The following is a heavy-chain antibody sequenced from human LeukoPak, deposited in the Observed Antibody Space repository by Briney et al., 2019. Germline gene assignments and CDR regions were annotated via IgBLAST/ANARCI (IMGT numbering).Heavy chain of an antibody. CDR1: GGSISSYY. J-gene: IGHJ3*02. V-gene: IGHV4-59*12. D-gene: IGHD6-6*01. Sequence: SETLSLTCTVSGGSISSYYWSWIRQPPGKGLEWIGYIYYSGSTYYNPSLKSRVTISVDTSKNQFSLKLSSVTAADTAVYYCARDGLGIWGQGTMVTVSS. CDR2: IYYSGST. CDR3: ARDGLGI.